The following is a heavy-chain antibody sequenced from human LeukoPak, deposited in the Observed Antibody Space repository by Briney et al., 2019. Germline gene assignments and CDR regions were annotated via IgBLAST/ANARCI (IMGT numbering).Heavy chain of an antibody. CDR1: GDSVSSNSAA. Sequence: SQTLSLTCAISGDSVSSNSAAWNWIRQSPSRGLEWLGRTYYRSKWYNDYAVSVKSRITINPDTSKNQFSLQLNSVTPEDTAVYYCAREDSSGWYGGSNWFDPWGQGTLVTVSS. CDR2: TYYRSKWYN. D-gene: IGHD6-19*01. CDR3: AREDSSGWYGGSNWFDP. J-gene: IGHJ5*02. V-gene: IGHV6-1*01.